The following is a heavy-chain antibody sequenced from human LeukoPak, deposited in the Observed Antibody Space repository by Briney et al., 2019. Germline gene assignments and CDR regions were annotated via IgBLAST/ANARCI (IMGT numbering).Heavy chain of an antibody. CDR2: ISYDGSNK. CDR3: ATGWQMATIMTYFDY. Sequence: GRSLSLSCAASGFTFSSYGMHWVRQAPGKGLEWVAVISYDGSNKYYADSVKGRFTISRDNSKNTLYLQMNSLRAEDTAVYYCATGWQMATIMTYFDYWGQGTLVTVSS. CDR1: GFTFSSYG. J-gene: IGHJ4*02. V-gene: IGHV3-30*03. D-gene: IGHD5-24*01.